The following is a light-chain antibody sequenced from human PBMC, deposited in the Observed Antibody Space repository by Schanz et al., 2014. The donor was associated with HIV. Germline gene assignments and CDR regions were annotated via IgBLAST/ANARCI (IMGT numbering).Light chain of an antibody. Sequence: QSVLTQPPSVSAAPGQKVTISCSGSSSNIGNNYVSWYQQLPGKAPKLLIYYDDLLPSGVSDRFSGSKSGTSASLAISGLQSEDEADYYCQSYDGSLSGSVFGGGTKLTVL. V-gene: IGLV1-36*01. CDR2: YDD. J-gene: IGLJ3*02. CDR3: QSYDGSLSGSV. CDR1: SSNIGNNY.